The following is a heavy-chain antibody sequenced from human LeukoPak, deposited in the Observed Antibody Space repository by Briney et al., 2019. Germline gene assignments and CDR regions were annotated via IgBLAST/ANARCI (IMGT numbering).Heavy chain of an antibody. CDR1: GGSISSDDYY. CDR3: ARWFYYDSSGYYSPL. J-gene: IGHJ4*02. Sequence: PSQTLSLTCTVSGGSISSDDYYWSWIRQPPGKGLEWIGYIYYSGSTNYNPSLKSRVTISVDTSKNQFSLKLSSVTAADTAVYYCARWFYYDSSGYYSPLWGQGTLVTVSS. CDR2: IYYSGST. V-gene: IGHV4-61*08. D-gene: IGHD3-22*01.